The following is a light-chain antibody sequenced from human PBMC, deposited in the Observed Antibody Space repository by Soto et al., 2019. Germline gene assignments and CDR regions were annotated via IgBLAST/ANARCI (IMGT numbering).Light chain of an antibody. V-gene: IGKV4-1*01. CDR1: QSVLYTSNNKNY. CDR3: QHYYSSPFT. CDR2: WAS. Sequence: IVMTQSPDSLAVSLGERATINCKSSQSVLYTSNNKNYLAWYQHKPGQPPKLLISWASSRESGVPDRFSGSGSGTDFTPTISRLQAEDVAVYYCQHYYSSPFTFGPGTKVDIK. J-gene: IGKJ3*01.